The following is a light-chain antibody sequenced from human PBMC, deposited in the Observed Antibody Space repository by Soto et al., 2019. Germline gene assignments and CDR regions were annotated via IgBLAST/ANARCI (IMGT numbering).Light chain of an antibody. Sequence: QSALTQPPSASGSPGQSVTISCTGTSSDVGGYNYVSWYQQYPGRAPKLMIYEGTKRPSGVPDRFSGSNSGNTASLTVSGLQAADDADYYCSSSAASNNFYFVFGGGTKLTVL. CDR1: SSDVGGYNY. J-gene: IGLJ3*02. V-gene: IGLV2-8*01. CDR2: EGT. CDR3: SSSAASNNFYFV.